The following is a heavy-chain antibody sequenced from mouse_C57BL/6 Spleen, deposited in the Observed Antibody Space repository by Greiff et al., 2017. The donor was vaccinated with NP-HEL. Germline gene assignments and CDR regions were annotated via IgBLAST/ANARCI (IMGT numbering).Heavy chain of an antibody. CDR2: IYPGDGDT. D-gene: IGHD3-2*02. J-gene: IGHJ2*01. Sequence: QLQQSGPELVKPGASVKISCKASGYAFSSSWMNWVKQRPGKGLEWIGRIYPGDGDTNYNGKFKGKATMSADKSSSTAYMQLSSLTSEDSAVYFCASASSGYAYFDYWGQGTTLTVSS. V-gene: IGHV1-82*01. CDR3: ASASSGYAYFDY. CDR1: GYAFSSSW.